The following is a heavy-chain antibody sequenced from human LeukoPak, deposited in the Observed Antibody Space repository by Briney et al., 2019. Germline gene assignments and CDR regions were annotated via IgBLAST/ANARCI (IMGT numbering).Heavy chain of an antibody. CDR1: GGSISSSSYY. CDR3: ARHTYCYDSSGYLR. J-gene: IGHJ4*02. V-gene: IGHV4-39*01. Sequence: SETLSLTCTVSGGSISSSSYYWGWIRQPPGKGLEWIGSIYYSGSTYYNPSLKSRVTISVDTSKNQFSLKLSSVTAADTAVYYCARHTYCYDSSGYLRWGQGTLVTVSS. D-gene: IGHD3-22*01. CDR2: IYYSGST.